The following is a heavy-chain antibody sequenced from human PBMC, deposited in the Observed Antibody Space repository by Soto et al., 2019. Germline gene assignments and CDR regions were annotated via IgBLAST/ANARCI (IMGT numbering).Heavy chain of an antibody. V-gene: IGHV3-30-3*01. J-gene: IGHJ6*02. CDR1: GFTSSSYA. CDR2: ISHDGNIQ. Sequence: QVQLVESGGGVVQPGRSLRLSCAASGFTSSSYAMHWVRQAPGKGLEWVSVISHDGNIQYFAASVKGRFTISRDSSKNTLYLQMNSLRPEDTAVYYCARENRPMDVWGQGTTVTVSS. CDR3: ARENRPMDV.